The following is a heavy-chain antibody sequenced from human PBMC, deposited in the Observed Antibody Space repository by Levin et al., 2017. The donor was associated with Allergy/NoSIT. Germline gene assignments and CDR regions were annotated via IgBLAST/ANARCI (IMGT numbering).Heavy chain of an antibody. CDR1: GGSISSGGYY. CDR2: IYYSGST. Sequence: PSETLSLTCTVSGGSISSGGYYWSWIRQHPGKGLEWIGYIYYSGSTYYNPSLKSRVTISVDTSKNQFSLKLSSVTAADTAVYYCARDLPYYGSGSSWFDPWGQGTLVTVSS. D-gene: IGHD3-10*01. J-gene: IGHJ5*02. V-gene: IGHV4-31*03. CDR3: ARDLPYYGSGSSWFDP.